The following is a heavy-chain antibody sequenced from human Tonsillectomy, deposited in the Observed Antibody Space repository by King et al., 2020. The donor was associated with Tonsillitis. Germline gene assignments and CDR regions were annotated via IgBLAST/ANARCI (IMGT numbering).Heavy chain of an antibody. CDR1: GFTFRSYW. CDR2: IDQHGTLK. D-gene: IGHD4-17*01. J-gene: IGHJ4*02. CDR3: AREGSGDDGDNWGY. V-gene: IGHV3-7*03. Sequence: VQLVESGGGLVQPGGSLRLSCAASGFTFRSYWMSWVRQAPGKGLEWVANIDQHGTLKCYADSVRGRFIISRDNAQNSLYLQMSDMRVEDTAVYFCAREGSGDDGDNWGYWGQGTLVAVSS.